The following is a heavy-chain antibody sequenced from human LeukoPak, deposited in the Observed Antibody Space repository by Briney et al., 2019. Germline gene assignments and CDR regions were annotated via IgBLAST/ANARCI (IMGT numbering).Heavy chain of an antibody. CDR2: IYYSGST. V-gene: IGHV4-59*08. J-gene: IGHJ6*02. D-gene: IGHD2-15*01. CDR1: GGSISSYY. CDR3: ARRRIGDYYYGMDV. Sequence: ASETLSLTCTVSGGSISSYYWSWIRQPPGKGLEWIGYIYYSGSTNYNPSLKSRVTISADTSKNQFSLKLSSVTAADTAVYYCARRRIGDYYYGMDVWGQGTTVTVSS.